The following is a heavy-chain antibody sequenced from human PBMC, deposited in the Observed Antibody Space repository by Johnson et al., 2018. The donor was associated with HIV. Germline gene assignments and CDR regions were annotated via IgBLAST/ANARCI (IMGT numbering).Heavy chain of an antibody. Sequence: QVQLVESGGGVVQPGRSLRLSCAASGFTFSSYAMHWVRQAPGKGLEWVAVISYDGSNEYFADSVKGRFTISRDNSKNTLYLQMNSLRAEDTAVYYCARASSGYYSDAFDIWGQGTMVTVSS. CDR2: ISYDGSNE. CDR1: GFTFSSYA. D-gene: IGHD3-22*01. CDR3: ARASSGYYSDAFDI. V-gene: IGHV3-30-3*01. J-gene: IGHJ3*02.